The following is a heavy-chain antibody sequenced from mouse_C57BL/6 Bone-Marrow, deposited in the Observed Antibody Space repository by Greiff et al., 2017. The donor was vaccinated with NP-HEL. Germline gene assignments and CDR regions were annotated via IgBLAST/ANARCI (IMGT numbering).Heavy chain of an antibody. CDR2: ISNGGGST. CDR1: GFTFSDYY. V-gene: IGHV5-12*01. CDR3: ARLAY. J-gene: IGHJ3*01. Sequence: VQLKESGGGLVQPGGSLKLSCAASGFTFSDYYMYWVRQTPEKRLEWVAYISNGGGSTYYPDTVKGRFTISRDNAKITLYLQMSRLKSEDTAMYYCARLAYWGQGTLVTVSA.